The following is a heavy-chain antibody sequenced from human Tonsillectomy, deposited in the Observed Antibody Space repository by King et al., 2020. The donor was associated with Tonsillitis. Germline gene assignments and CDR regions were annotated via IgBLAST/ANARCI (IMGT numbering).Heavy chain of an antibody. D-gene: IGHD2-21*01. CDR2: IDPSGGTT. V-gene: IGHV1-46*01. CDR3: ARVNIAQAGDALDY. CDR1: GFTLSRYY. Sequence: VQLVQSGAEVKKPGASVRLSCKASGFTLSRYYMHWVRQAPGQGLQWMGTIDPSGGTTTYAQNFQGRVTMTWDTSTSTVYMEFSSLRSEDTAVYYCARVNIAQAGDALDYWGQGTLVTVSS. J-gene: IGHJ4*02.